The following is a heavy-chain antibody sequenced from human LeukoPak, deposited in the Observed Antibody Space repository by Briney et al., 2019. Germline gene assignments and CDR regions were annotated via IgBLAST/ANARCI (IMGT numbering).Heavy chain of an antibody. CDR3: ARDREPIRVYYYGSGSYSGYYMDV. Sequence: PGGSLRLSCAASGFTFSSYWMSWVRQAPGKGLDWVANIKQDGSGKYYVDSVKGRFTISRDNAKNSLYLQMNSLRAEDTAVYYCARDREPIRVYYYGSGSYSGYYMDVWGKGTTVTVSS. CDR2: IKQDGSGK. D-gene: IGHD3-10*01. V-gene: IGHV3-7*01. J-gene: IGHJ6*03. CDR1: GFTFSSYW.